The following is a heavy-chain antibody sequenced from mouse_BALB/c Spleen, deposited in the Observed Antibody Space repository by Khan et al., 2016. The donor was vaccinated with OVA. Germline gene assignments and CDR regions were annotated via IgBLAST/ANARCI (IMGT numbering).Heavy chain of an antibody. CDR2: INTYTGEP. Sequence: QIQLVQSGPELKKPGETVKISCKAPGYTFTNYGMTWVKQAPGKGLKWMGWINTYTGEPTYADDFKGRFAFSLETSATTASLQINNLKNEDTATXFCARVGNYWYFDVWGAETTVTVSS. CDR3: ARVGNYWYFDV. CDR1: GYTFTNYG. J-gene: IGHJ1*01. V-gene: IGHV9-3-1*01. D-gene: IGHD2-1*01.